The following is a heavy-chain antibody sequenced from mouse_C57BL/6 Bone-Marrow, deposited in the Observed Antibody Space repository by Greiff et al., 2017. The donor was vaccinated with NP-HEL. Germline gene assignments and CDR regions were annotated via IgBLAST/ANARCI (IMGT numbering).Heavy chain of an antibody. CDR1: GYAFTNYL. CDR3: ARPYYYGSSYDFDV. Sequence: QVQLQQSGAELVRPGTSVKVSCKASGYAFTNYLIEWVKQRPGQGLEWIGVINPGSGGTKYNEKFKGKATLTASKSSSTAYMQLSSLTSEDSAVYFCARPYYYGSSYDFDVWGTGTTVTVSS. CDR2: INPGSGGT. V-gene: IGHV1-54*01. D-gene: IGHD1-1*01. J-gene: IGHJ1*03.